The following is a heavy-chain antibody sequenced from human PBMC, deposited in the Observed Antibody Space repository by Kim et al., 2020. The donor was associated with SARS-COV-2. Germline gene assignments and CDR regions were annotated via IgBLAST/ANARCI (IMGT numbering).Heavy chain of an antibody. CDR2: IDPSDSYT. J-gene: IGHJ6*02. Sequence: GESLKISCKGSGYSFTSYWISWVRQMPGKGLEWMGRIDPSDSYTNYSPSFQGHVTISADKSISTAYLQWSSLKASDTAMYYCARQASGSYYPQTPYYYYGMDVWGQGTTVTVSS. CDR3: ARQASGSYYPQTPYYYYGMDV. D-gene: IGHD3-10*01. CDR1: GYSFTSYW. V-gene: IGHV5-10-1*01.